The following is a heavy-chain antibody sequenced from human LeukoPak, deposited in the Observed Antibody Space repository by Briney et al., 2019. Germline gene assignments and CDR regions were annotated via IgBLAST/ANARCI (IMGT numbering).Heavy chain of an antibody. CDR3: AKDRVPYGSGSYYNGPDAFDI. D-gene: IGHD3-10*01. CDR2: ISGSGGST. CDR1: GFTFSSYA. Sequence: GGSLRLSCAASGFTFSSYAMSWVRQAPGKGLGWVSAISGSGGSTYYADSVKGRFTISRDNSKNTLYLQMNSLRAEDTAVYYCAKDRVPYGSGSYYNGPDAFDIWGQGTMVTVSS. V-gene: IGHV3-23*01. J-gene: IGHJ3*02.